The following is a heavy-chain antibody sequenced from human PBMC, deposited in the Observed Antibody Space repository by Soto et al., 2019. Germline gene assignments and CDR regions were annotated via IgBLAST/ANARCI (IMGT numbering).Heavy chain of an antibody. D-gene: IGHD4-4*01. CDR1: GFTFTSYD. J-gene: IGHJ6*02. Sequence: GGSLRLSCAASGFTFTSYDMHWVRQAPGKGLEWMALILHDGSAEYYADSVKGRFTISRDNSKNTLYLQMNSLRAEDTAVYYCARSRDGYSFYFYYGMDGWGQGTTVTVSS. CDR2: ILHDGSAE. CDR3: ARSRDGYSFYFYYGMDG. V-gene: IGHV3-30*03.